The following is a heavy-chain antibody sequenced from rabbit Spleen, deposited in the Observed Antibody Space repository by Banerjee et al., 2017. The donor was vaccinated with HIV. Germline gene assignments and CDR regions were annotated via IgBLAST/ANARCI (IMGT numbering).Heavy chain of an antibody. D-gene: IGHD4-1*01. V-gene: IGHV1S45*01. J-gene: IGHJ4*01. CDR3: ARETSSGWGVVSYYFNL. CDR2: IDAGSSGDT. Sequence: QEQLKESGGGLVQPGGSLKLSCKASGFGFSSYYMNWVRQAPGKGLEWIACIDAGSSGDTYYASWAKGRFTISKTSSTTVTLQMTSLTAADTATYFCARETSSGWGVVSYYFNLWGPGTLVTVS. CDR1: GFGFSSYYM.